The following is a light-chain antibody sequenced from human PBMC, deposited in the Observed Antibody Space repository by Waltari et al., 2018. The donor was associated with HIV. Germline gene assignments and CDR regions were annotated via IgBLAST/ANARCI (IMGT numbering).Light chain of an antibody. Sequence: SYQLTQQLSVAVAPGQTARITCGGNKIGGRSVHWYQQKAGQAPTLVIYRDDQQPSETPNGLSGSNSGNTATLIIPRAQVGDEADYYGQVWGSSTDVVFGGGTKLTVL. V-gene: IGLV3-9*01. CDR2: RDD. J-gene: IGLJ2*01. CDR3: QVWGSSTDVV. CDR1: KIGGRS.